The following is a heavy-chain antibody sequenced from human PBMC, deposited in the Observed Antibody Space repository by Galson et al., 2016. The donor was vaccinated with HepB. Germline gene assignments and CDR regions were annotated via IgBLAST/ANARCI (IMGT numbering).Heavy chain of an antibody. CDR1: GYTFTGHY. Sequence: SVKVSCKASGYTFTGHYMHWVRQAPGQGLEWMGWINPNSGGTNYAQKFQGRVTMTRDTSIRTAYMELSRLRSDDTAVYYYARDLTVVVIDTFGMDVWGKGTTVTVSS. CDR2: INPNSGGT. D-gene: IGHD2-21*01. CDR3: ARDLTVVVIDTFGMDV. V-gene: IGHV1-2*02. J-gene: IGHJ6*04.